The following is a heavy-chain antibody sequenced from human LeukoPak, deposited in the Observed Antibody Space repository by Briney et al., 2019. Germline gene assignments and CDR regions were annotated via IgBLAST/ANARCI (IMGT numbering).Heavy chain of an antibody. Sequence: SETLSLTCTVSGGSISSYYWSWIRQPPGKGLEWIGYIYYSGSTYYNPSLKSRVTISVDTSKNQFSLKLSSVTAADTAVYYCARARARATVTTSLFDYWGQGTLVTVSS. V-gene: IGHV4-59*12. D-gene: IGHD4-17*01. J-gene: IGHJ4*02. CDR1: GGSISSYY. CDR2: IYYSGST. CDR3: ARARARATVTTSLFDY.